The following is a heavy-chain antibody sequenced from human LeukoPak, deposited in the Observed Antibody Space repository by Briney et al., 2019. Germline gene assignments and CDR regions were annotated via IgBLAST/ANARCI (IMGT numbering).Heavy chain of an antibody. V-gene: IGHV1-2*02. CDR1: GYTFTGYY. D-gene: IGHD1-14*01. CDR3: ARDMYNRNYVVY. J-gene: IGHJ4*02. CDR2: INPNSGGT. Sequence: ASVRVSCKASGYTFTGYYMHWVRQAPGQGLEWMGWINPNSGGTNYAQKFQGRVTMTRDTSITTAYVELSRLRSDDTAVYFCARDMYNRNYVVYWGQGTLATPSS.